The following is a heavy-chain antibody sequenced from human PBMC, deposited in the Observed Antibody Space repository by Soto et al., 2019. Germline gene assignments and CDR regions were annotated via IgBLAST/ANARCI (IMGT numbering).Heavy chain of an antibody. V-gene: IGHV1-2*02. CDR1: GYTFTGYY. CDR3: ARDRIAAAGTKGYNWFDP. Sequence: QVQLVQSGAEVKKPGASVKVSCKASGYTFTGYYMHWVRQAPGQGLEWMGWINPNSGGTNDAQKFQGRVPMTRDTSISSAYRGLSRLRSDDTAVYYCARDRIAAAGTKGYNWFDPWGQGTLVTVSS. D-gene: IGHD6-13*01. J-gene: IGHJ5*02. CDR2: INPNSGGT.